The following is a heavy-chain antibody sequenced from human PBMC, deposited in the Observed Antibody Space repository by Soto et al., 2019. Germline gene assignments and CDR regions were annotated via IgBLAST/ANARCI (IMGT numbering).Heavy chain of an antibody. Sequence: SETLSLTCTVSGGSISSYYWSWIRQPPGKGLEWIGYIYYTGSTNYNPSLKSRVTISVDTSKNQFSLKLSSVTAADTAVYYCARASGCSGGSCAFDPWGQGTLVTVSS. V-gene: IGHV4-59*01. J-gene: IGHJ5*02. CDR2: IYYTGST. D-gene: IGHD2-15*01. CDR1: GGSISSYY. CDR3: ARASGCSGGSCAFDP.